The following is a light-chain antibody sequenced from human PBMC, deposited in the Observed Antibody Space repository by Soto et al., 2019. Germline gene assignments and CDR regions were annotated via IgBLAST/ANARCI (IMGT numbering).Light chain of an antibody. CDR2: DVS. J-gene: IGLJ1*01. CDR1: SSDVGGYNY. Sequence: QSALTQPASVSGSPGQSITISCTGTSSDVGGYNYVSWYQQHPGKAPKLVIYDVSNRPSGVSNRFSGSKSGNTASLTISGLQAEDEADYYCSSYTSSSTLPSYVFGTGTKVTVL. CDR3: SSYTSSSTLPSYV. V-gene: IGLV2-14*01.